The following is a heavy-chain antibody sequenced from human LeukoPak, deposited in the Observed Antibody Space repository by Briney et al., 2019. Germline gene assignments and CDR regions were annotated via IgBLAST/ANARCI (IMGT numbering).Heavy chain of an antibody. CDR3: ARDRTVTTALDY. CDR2: IIPIFGTA. CDR1: GGTFSSYA. V-gene: IGHV1-69*05. J-gene: IGHJ4*02. D-gene: IGHD4-17*01. Sequence: ASVKVFCKASGGTFSSYAISWVRQAPGQGLEWMGRIIPIFGTANYAQKFQGRVTITTDESTSTAYMELSSLRSEDTAVYYCARDRTVTTALDYWGQGTLVTVSS.